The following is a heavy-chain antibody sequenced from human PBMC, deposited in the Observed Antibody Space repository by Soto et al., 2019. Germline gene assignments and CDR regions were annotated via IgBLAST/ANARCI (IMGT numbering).Heavy chain of an antibody. V-gene: IGHV3-23*01. Sequence: EVQLLESGGGLVQPGGSLRLSCAASGFTFSSYAMFWVRQAPGKGLEWVSAISGSGGSTYYADSVKGRFTISRDNSKNTLYLQMNSLRAEDTAVYYCAKREYSSGWYGGYFDSWGQGTLVTVSS. CDR1: GFTFSSYA. CDR2: ISGSGGST. CDR3: AKREYSSGWYGGYFDS. D-gene: IGHD6-19*01. J-gene: IGHJ4*02.